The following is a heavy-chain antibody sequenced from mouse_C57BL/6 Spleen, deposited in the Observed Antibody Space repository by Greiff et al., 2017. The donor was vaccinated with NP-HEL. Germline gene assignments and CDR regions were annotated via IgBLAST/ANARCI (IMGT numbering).Heavy chain of an antibody. CDR2: IYPGDGDT. CDR3: ARWDPVRGAMDY. Sequence: VQLQQSGAELVKPGASVKISCKASGYAFSSYWMNWVKQRPGKGLEWIGQIYPGDGDTNYNGKFKGKATLTADKSSSTAYMQLSSLTSEDSAVYFCARWDPVRGAMDYWGQGTSVTVSS. J-gene: IGHJ4*01. CDR1: GYAFSSYW. V-gene: IGHV1-80*01. D-gene: IGHD2-14*01.